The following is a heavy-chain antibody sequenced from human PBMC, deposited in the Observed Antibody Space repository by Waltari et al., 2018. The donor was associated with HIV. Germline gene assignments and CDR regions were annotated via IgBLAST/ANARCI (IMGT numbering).Heavy chain of an antibody. J-gene: IGHJ5*02. V-gene: IGHV1-2*02. Sequence: QVQLVQSGAEVKKPGASVKVSCKASGYTFPGHSMPRVRRWPGQGLEWMGWINPNSGGTNYAQKFQGRVTMTRDTSISTAYMELSRLRSDDTAVYYCARDGSVVPAAKGLYNWFDPWGQGTLVTVSS. CDR1: GYTFPGHS. CDR3: ARDGSVVPAAKGLYNWFDP. CDR2: INPNSGGT. D-gene: IGHD2-2*01.